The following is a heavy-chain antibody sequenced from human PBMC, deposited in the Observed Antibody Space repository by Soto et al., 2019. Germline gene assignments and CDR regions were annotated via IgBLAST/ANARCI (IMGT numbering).Heavy chain of an antibody. Sequence: PGGSLRLSCAAAGFTFSDYYMSWIRQAPGKGLEWVSYISSSGSTIYYADSVKGRFTISRDNAKNSLYLQMNSLRAEDTAVYYCARDRLRLADYYYYYMDVWGKGTTVTVSS. CDR1: GFTFSDYY. V-gene: IGHV3-11*01. D-gene: IGHD5-12*01. CDR3: ARDRLRLADYYYYYMDV. J-gene: IGHJ6*03. CDR2: ISSSGSTI.